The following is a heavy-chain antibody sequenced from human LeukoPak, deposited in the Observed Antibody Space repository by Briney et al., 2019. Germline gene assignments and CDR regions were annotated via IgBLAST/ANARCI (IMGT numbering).Heavy chain of an antibody. CDR2: IKSKTDGGTT. V-gene: IGHV3-15*01. D-gene: IGHD5-24*01. Sequence: GGSLRLSCAASGFTFSGSVMHWVRQAPGKGLEWVGRIKSKTDGGTTDYAAPVKGRFTISRDDSKNTLYLQMNSLKTEDTAVYYCTTDSRVWLQRPYTFDYWGQGTLVTVSS. CDR3: TTDSRVWLQRPYTFDY. J-gene: IGHJ4*02. CDR1: GFTFSGSV.